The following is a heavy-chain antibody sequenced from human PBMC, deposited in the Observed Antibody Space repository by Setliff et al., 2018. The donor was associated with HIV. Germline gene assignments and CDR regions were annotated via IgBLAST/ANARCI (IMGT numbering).Heavy chain of an antibody. CDR3: AREIRTVYTGGHYFYGIDV. Sequence: GGSLRLSCAASGFTFSSYAMSWVRQTPEKGLEWVSIITSGGSTYYADSAKGRFTISRENARNSLYLQMNSLRVGDTAVYYCAREIRTVYTGGHYFYGIDVWGQGTAVAVSS. CDR1: GFTFSSYA. CDR2: ITSGGST. J-gene: IGHJ6*02. D-gene: IGHD3-16*01. V-gene: IGHV3-66*01.